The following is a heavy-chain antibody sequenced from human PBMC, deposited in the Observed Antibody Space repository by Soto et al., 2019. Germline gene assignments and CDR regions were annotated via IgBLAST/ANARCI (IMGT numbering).Heavy chain of an antibody. J-gene: IGHJ5*02. D-gene: IGHD3-3*01. Sequence: SETLSLTCAVYGGSFSGYYWSWIRQPPGKGLEWIGEINHSGSTNYNPSLKSRVTISVDTSKNQFSLKLSSVTAADTAVYYCARGGGLRLSNWFDPWGQGTLVTVSS. CDR3: ARGGGLRLSNWFDP. V-gene: IGHV4-34*01. CDR1: GGSFSGYY. CDR2: INHSGST.